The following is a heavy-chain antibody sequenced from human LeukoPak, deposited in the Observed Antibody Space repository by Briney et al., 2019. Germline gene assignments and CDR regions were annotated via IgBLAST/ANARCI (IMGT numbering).Heavy chain of an antibody. CDR2: IYHSGST. CDR1: GGSISSSNW. V-gene: IGHV4-4*02. CDR3: ARRIVGAARFDP. D-gene: IGHD1-26*01. Sequence: SETLSLTCAVSGGSISSSNWWSWARRPPGKGLEWIGEIYHSGSTNYNPSLKSRVTISVDTSKNQFSLKLSSVTAADTAVYYCARRIVGAARFDPWGQGTLVTVSS. J-gene: IGHJ5*02.